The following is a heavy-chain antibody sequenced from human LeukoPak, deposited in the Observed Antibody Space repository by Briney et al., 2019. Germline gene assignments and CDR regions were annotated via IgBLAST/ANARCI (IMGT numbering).Heavy chain of an antibody. CDR2: ISNSGTAI. J-gene: IGHJ3*01. CDR1: GFTFSSHG. CDR3: ARGGSGNWNDEDAFDF. Sequence: GGSLRLSCAASGFTFSSHGMNWVRQAPGKGLEWISYISNSGTAISYADSVKGRFTISRDNAKNSLYLQMSSLRAEDTAVYYCARGGSGNWNDEDAFDFWGQGTLVTVSS. D-gene: IGHD1-1*01. V-gene: IGHV3-48*03.